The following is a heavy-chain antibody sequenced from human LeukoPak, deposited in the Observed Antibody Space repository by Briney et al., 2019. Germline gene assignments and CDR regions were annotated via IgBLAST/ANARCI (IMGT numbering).Heavy chain of an antibody. CDR3: ASAQYYYDSSGFDY. Sequence: GGSLRLSCAASGFTFSSDSINWGRQAPGKGLEWVSGISSSSSYIYYADSVKGRFTISRNNAKNSLYLQMNRLRAEDTAVYYCASAQYYYDSSGFDYWGQGTLVTVSS. CDR1: GFTFSSDS. J-gene: IGHJ4*02. CDR2: ISSSSSYI. D-gene: IGHD3-22*01. V-gene: IGHV3-21*01.